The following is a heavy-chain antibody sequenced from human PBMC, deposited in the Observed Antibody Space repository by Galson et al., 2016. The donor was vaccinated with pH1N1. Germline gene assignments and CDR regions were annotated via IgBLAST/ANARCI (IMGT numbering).Heavy chain of an antibody. J-gene: IGHJ3*01. Sequence: SVKVSCKASGYTFTDYYIHWVRQAPGQGLEWMGLILPNSGDTNLAKKFQGRVTMTRDTSISTAYMELTRLTSDDTAAYFCARELRGGSFDVWGQGTVVTVSS. CDR3: ARELRGGSFDV. CDR1: GYTFTDYY. CDR2: ILPNSGDT. V-gene: IGHV1-2*02. D-gene: IGHD2-15*01.